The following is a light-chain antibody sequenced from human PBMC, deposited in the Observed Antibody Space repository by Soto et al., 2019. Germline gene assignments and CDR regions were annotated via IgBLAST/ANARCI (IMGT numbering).Light chain of an antibody. J-gene: IGKJ1*01. CDR2: GAS. Sequence: EIVLTQSTGTLSLSPGERATLSCTASQRVSNNYVAWYQQIPGQPPRVLIKGASTGVLGIPDRFSGSGSGPDFTLIITRLEPDDFAFYYCQHYGTSSSTFGHGNKVELK. CDR3: QHYGTSSST. CDR1: QRVSNNY. V-gene: IGKV3-20*01.